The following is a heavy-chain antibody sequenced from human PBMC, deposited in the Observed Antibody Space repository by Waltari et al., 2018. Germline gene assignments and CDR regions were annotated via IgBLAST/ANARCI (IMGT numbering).Heavy chain of an antibody. Sequence: QVQLQQWGAGLLKPSETLSLTCAVYGGSFMGFYWSWIRPPPGKGLEWIGEINHSGSTNYNPSLKSRVTISVDTSKNQFSLKLSSVTAADTAVYYCARGSYDSSGYYSLDYWGQGTLVTVSS. D-gene: IGHD3-22*01. CDR1: GGSFMGFY. CDR2: INHSGST. CDR3: ARGSYDSSGYYSLDY. J-gene: IGHJ4*02. V-gene: IGHV4-34*01.